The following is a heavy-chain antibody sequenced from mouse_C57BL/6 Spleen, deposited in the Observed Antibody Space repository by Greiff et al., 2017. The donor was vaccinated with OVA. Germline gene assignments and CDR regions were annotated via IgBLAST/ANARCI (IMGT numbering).Heavy chain of an antibody. CDR3: ARIYDYDGGFAY. CDR2: IDPSDSYT. Sequence: QVQLKQPGAELVKPGASVKLSCKASGYTFTSYWMQWVKQRPGQGLEWIGEIDPSDSYTNYNQKFKGKATLTVDTSSSTAYMQLSSLTSEDSAVYYCARIYDYDGGFAYWGQGTLVTVSA. V-gene: IGHV1-50*01. CDR1: GYTFTSYW. D-gene: IGHD2-4*01. J-gene: IGHJ3*01.